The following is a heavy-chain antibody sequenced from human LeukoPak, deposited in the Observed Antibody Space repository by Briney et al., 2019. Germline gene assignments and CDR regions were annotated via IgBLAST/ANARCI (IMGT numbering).Heavy chain of an antibody. CDR1: GYTFTSYG. V-gene: IGHV1-18*01. CDR2: ISAYNGNT. D-gene: IGHD2-2*01. J-gene: IGHJ5*02. Sequence: ASVKVFCKASGYTFTSYGISWVRQAPGQGLEWMGWISAYNGNTNYAQKLQGRVTMTTDTSTSTAYMELRSLRSDDTAVYYCARDSNLYQLLPDNWFDPWGQGTLVTVSS. CDR3: ARDSNLYQLLPDNWFDP.